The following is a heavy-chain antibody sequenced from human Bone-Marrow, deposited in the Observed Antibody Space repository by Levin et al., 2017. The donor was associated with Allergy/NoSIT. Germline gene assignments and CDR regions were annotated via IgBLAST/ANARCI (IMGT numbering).Heavy chain of an antibody. D-gene: IGHD2-8*01. Sequence: GGSLRLSCAASGFTFSSYSMNWVRQAPGKGLEWVSYISSGSSTLYYADSVRGRFTISRDNAENSLFLQMNSQRAEDTAVYYCARRYCSNGVCFLDYWGQGTLVTVSS. V-gene: IGHV3-48*01. CDR3: ARRYCSNGVCFLDY. J-gene: IGHJ4*02. CDR2: ISSGSSTL. CDR1: GFTFSSYS.